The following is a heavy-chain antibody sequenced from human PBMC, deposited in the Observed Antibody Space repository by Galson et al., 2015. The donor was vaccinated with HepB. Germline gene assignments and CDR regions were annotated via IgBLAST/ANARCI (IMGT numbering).Heavy chain of an antibody. CDR3: AHRPLTFRSDRGGYWNYFDN. J-gene: IGHJ4*02. CDR2: IYWDDDK. V-gene: IGHV2-5*02. CDR1: GFSVTTAGVG. Sequence: PALEKPTQTLTLTCTFSGFSVTTAGVGVGWIRQPPGKALEGLALIYWDDDKHYNPFLTSRLSITKDASKNQVALMMTDMDPGDTATYFCAHRPLTFRSDRGGYWNYFDNWGQGTLVVVSS. D-gene: IGHD2-21*01.